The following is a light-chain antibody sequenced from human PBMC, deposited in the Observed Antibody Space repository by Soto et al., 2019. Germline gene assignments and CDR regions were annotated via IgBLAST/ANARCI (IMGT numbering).Light chain of an antibody. CDR3: SSYAGSKNVIL. CDR2: EVN. Sequence: QSALTQPPSASGSPGQSVTISCTGTTSDVGGYNYVSWYQLHPGKVPKLIISEVNKRPSGVPDRFSGSKSGSTASLTVSGLQAEDEADYFCSSYAGSKNVILVGGGTKLTVL. CDR1: TSDVGGYNY. J-gene: IGLJ2*01. V-gene: IGLV2-8*01.